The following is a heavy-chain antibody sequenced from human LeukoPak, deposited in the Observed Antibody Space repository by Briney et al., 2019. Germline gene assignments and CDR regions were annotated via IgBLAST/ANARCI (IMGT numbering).Heavy chain of an antibody. CDR3: ARDTKRSRARWENLGIDP. Sequence: SVKVSCKASGGTFSNYAISWVRQAPGQGLEWMGGIIPIFDTPNFAQKFQGRVTITADTSTSTAYMELRSLRSDDTAVYYCARDTKRSRARWENLGIDPWGQGTLVTVSS. J-gene: IGHJ5*02. CDR2: IIPIFDTP. D-gene: IGHD3-16*01. CDR1: GGTFSNYA. V-gene: IGHV1-69*06.